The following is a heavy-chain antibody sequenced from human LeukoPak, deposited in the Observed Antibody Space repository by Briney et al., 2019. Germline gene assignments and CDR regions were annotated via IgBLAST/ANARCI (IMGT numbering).Heavy chain of an antibody. D-gene: IGHD3-22*01. Sequence: GESLKISCKGSGYSFTSYWIGWVRQMPGKGLEWMGIIYPGHSDIKYSPSFQGQVTMSADRSINTAYLQWSSLKASDTAIYYCARAPLDSSGNHWGVWFDPWGQGTLVTVSS. V-gene: IGHV5-51*01. CDR1: GYSFTSYW. J-gene: IGHJ5*02. CDR3: ARAPLDSSGNHWGVWFDP. CDR2: IYPGHSDI.